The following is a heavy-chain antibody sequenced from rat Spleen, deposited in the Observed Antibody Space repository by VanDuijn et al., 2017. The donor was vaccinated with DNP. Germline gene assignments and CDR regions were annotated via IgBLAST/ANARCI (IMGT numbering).Heavy chain of an antibody. Sequence: EVQLVESGGGLVQPGRSLIISCAASGFTFSDCYMAWVRQAPTKGLEWVATISHDDSGTYYRDSVKGRFTISRDNAQNTLYLQMDSLRSEDTATYYCARHRTIMPYYYAMDAWGQGASVTVSS. CDR2: ISHDDSGT. CDR1: GFTFSDCY. V-gene: IGHV5-7*01. CDR3: ARHRTIMPYYYAMDA. J-gene: IGHJ4*01. D-gene: IGHD1-12*01.